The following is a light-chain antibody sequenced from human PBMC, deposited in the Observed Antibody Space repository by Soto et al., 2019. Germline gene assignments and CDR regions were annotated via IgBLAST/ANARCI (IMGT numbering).Light chain of an antibody. CDR3: QQYNSWPLT. CDR2: LGS. J-gene: IGKJ4*01. Sequence: IVLTHTPLSLHVSPGQPALLSCTSPQSLLNRNGGNYLAWYLQKPGQSPQLLIYLGSSRASGVPDRFSGSGSGTEFTLTISSLQSEDFAVYYCQQYNSWPLTFGGGTKVDI. CDR1: QSLLNRNGGNY. V-gene: IGKV2-28*01.